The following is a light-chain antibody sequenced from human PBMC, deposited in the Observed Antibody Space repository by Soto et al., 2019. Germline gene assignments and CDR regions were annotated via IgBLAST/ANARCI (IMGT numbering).Light chain of an antibody. CDR2: AAS. V-gene: IGKV1-6*01. J-gene: IGKJ1*01. CDR3: LQDYGDSWT. Sequence: AIQMTQSPSYLSASVGDRVTITCRASQGIRNDLGWYQQKPGKAPKLLIYAASSLQSGVPSRFSGSGSGTEFTLTISSLQPEDFASYYCLQDYGDSWTFGQGTKVDIK. CDR1: QGIRND.